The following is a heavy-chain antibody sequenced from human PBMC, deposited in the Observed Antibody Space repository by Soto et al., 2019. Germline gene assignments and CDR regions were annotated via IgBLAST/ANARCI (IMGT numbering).Heavy chain of an antibody. D-gene: IGHD1-1*01. CDR2: INHSGST. Sequence: SETLSLTCAVYGGSFSGYYWSWIRQPPGKGLEWIGEINHSGSTNYNPSLKSRVTISVDTSKNQFSLKLSSVTAADTAVYYCARVQPASTNQLAPYYFDYWGQGTPVTVSS. J-gene: IGHJ4*02. V-gene: IGHV4-34*01. CDR3: ARVQPASTNQLAPYYFDY. CDR1: GGSFSGYY.